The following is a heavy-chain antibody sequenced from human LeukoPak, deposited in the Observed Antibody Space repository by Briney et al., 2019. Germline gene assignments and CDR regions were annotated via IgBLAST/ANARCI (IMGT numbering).Heavy chain of an antibody. CDR2: IYYSGST. Sequence: SETLSLTCTVSGGSISSGGYYWSWIRQHPGKGLEWIVYIYYSGSTYYNPSLKSRVTISVDTSKNQFSLKLSSVTAADTAVYYCARGITMVRGVIEPYYFDYWGQGTLVTVSS. CDR1: GGSISSGGYY. J-gene: IGHJ4*02. D-gene: IGHD3-10*01. CDR3: ARGITMVRGVIEPYYFDY. V-gene: IGHV4-31*03.